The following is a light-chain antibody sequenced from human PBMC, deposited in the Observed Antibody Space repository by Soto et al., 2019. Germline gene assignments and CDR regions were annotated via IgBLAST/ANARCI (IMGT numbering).Light chain of an antibody. Sequence: EIVLTQSPGTLSLSPGERATLSCRASQTVSSSYLAWYQQKPGQAPRLLIYGASSRATGIPDSFSGSGSGTDFTLSISRLEPEDCAVYYCQQYDSAPYTFGQGTNLEIK. J-gene: IGKJ2*01. CDR1: QTVSSSY. CDR2: GAS. V-gene: IGKV3-20*01. CDR3: QQYDSAPYT.